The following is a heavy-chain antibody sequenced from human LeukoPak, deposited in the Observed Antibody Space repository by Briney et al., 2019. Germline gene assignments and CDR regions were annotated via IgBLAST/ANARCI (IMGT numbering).Heavy chain of an antibody. Sequence: SETLSLTCTVSGGSVSSGGYYWSWIRQHPGKGLEWIGYIYYSGSTNYNPSLKSRVTISVDTSKNQFSLKLSSVTAADTAVYYCARTPNRRGDWFDPWGQGTLVTVSS. CDR3: ARTPNRRGDWFDP. J-gene: IGHJ5*02. CDR2: IYYSGST. D-gene: IGHD3-10*01. V-gene: IGHV4-61*08. CDR1: GGSVSSGGYY.